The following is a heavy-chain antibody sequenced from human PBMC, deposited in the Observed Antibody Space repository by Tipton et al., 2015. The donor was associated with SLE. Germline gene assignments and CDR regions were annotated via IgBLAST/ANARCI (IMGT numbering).Heavy chain of an antibody. CDR2: ISGSGDKT. D-gene: IGHD4-23*01. CDR1: GFTFNNFA. J-gene: IGHJ5*02. Sequence: GSLRLSCVASGFTFNNFAMTWVRQAPGKGLEWVSDISGSGDKTHYADSVKGRFTISRVNSKNTVYLQMNTLKVEDTAVYFCAKEEPPQWLLRNGGGNYFDTWGQGALVTVSS. V-gene: IGHV3-23*01. CDR3: AKEEPPQWLLRNGGGNYFDT.